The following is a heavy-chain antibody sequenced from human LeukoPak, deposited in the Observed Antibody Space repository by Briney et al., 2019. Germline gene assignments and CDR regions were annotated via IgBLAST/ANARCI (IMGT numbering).Heavy chain of an antibody. CDR3: ARQGYYDSSGYYWFDY. CDR1: GGSISSSSYY. D-gene: IGHD3-22*01. V-gene: IGHV4-39*01. CDR2: IYYSGST. J-gene: IGHJ4*02. Sequence: ASETLSLTCTVSGGSISSSSYYWGWIRQPPGKGLEWIGSIYYSGSTYYNPSLKSRVTISVDTSKNQFSLKLSSVTAADTAVYYCARQGYYDSSGYYWFDYWGQGTLVTVSS.